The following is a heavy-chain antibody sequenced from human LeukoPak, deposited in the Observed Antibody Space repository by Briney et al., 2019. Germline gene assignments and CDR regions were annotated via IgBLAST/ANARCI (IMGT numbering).Heavy chain of an antibody. J-gene: IGHJ4*02. CDR3: ARVDYYDSSGYYRYYFDY. CDR2: INWNGGST. D-gene: IGHD3-22*01. CDR1: GFTFDDYG. Sequence: GGSLRLSCAASGFTFDDYGMSWVRQAPGKGLEGVSGINWNGGSTGYADSVKGRFTISRDNAKNSLYLQMNSLRAEDTALYYCARVDYYDSSGYYRYYFDYWGQGTLVTVSS. V-gene: IGHV3-20*04.